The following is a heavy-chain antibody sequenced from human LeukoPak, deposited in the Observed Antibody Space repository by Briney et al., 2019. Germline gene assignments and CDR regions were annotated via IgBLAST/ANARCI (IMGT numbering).Heavy chain of an antibody. CDR1: GFTFTNAW. CDR3: IRAAAGLMDV. V-gene: IGHV3-15*01. D-gene: IGHD6-13*01. Sequence: GGSLRLSCATSGFTFTNAWMSWVRQAPGKGLEWVGRIKSKTDGGTTDYAAPVKGRFTISRDDSKNTLYLQMNSLKTEDTAVYYCIRAAAGLMDVWGQGTTVTVSS. CDR2: IKSKTDGGTT. J-gene: IGHJ6*02.